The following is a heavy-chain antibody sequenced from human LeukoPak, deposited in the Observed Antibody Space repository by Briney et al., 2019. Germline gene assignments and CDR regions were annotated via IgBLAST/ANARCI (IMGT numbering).Heavy chain of an antibody. D-gene: IGHD3-22*01. CDR1: GYTSTSYY. CDR3: ARGNYYDSSGQTTLFDY. CDR2: NNPSGGST. Sequence: ASEKVSCKASGYTSTSYYMHWVRQAPGQWLEWMGLNNPSGGSTSYAQKFQGRVTMTRDTSTSTVYMELSSLRSEDTAVYYCARGNYYDSSGQTTLFDYWGQGTLVTVSS. J-gene: IGHJ4*02. V-gene: IGHV1-46*01.